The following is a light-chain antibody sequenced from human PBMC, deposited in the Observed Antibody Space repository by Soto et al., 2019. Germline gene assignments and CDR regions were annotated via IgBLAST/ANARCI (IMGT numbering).Light chain of an antibody. Sequence: DIQMTQSPSTLSAFVGDRVTITCRASQSISPWLAWYQQKPGKAPKLLIYDASSLESGVPSRFSGSGSGTEFPLPISSLQPDDFATYYCQQYNSYPWTFGQGTKVDIK. CDR3: QQYNSYPWT. CDR2: DAS. J-gene: IGKJ1*01. V-gene: IGKV1-5*01. CDR1: QSISPW.